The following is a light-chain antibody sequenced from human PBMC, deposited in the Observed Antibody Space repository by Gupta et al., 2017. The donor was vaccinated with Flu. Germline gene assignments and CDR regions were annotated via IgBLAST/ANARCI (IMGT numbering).Light chain of an antibody. CDR1: SSNIGSNT. CDR2: RNN. Sequence: TISCSGSSSNIGSNTVNWYQQLPGTAPKLLIYRNNQRPSGVPDRFAGSKAGTSASLAISGLQSEYEAEDYGAAWDDRLNVGVFGGGTKLTVL. CDR3: AAWDDRLNVGV. V-gene: IGLV1-44*01. J-gene: IGLJ3*02.